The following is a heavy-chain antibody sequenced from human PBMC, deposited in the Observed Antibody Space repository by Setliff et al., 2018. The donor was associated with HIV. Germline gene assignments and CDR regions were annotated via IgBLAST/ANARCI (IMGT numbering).Heavy chain of an antibody. Sequence: SETLSLTCTVSGYSVSSGYYWGWIRQPPGKGLQWIGAMYDSETTYYNPSLKSRVTMSVDASRNRFSLKLGSVTAADTAIYYCARHQKVSFMSDHWGQGMLVTVSS. D-gene: IGHD3-16*01. V-gene: IGHV4-38-2*02. CDR3: ARHQKVSFMSDH. CDR1: GYSVSSGYY. CDR2: MYDSETT. J-gene: IGHJ4*02.